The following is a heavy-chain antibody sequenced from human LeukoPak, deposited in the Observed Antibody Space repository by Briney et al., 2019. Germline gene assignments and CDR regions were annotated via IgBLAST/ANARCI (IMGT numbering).Heavy chain of an antibody. V-gene: IGHV3-7*05. CDR3: ARDVEGGTFDI. D-gene: IGHD3-16*01. Sequence: GGSLRLSCAASGFTFSRFWMNWVRQAPGRGLEWVANIDQSGDRNNYVDSVKGRFTISRDNAKNSLFLEMSSLRADDTAVYFCARDVEGGTFDIWGQGTTVTVSS. CDR2: IDQSGDRN. J-gene: IGHJ3*02. CDR1: GFTFSRFW.